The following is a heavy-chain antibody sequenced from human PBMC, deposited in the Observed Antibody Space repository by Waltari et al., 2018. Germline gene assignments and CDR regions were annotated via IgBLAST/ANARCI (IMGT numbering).Heavy chain of an antibody. Sequence: QVQLVESGGGLVKPGGSLRLSCAASGFTFSDYYMSWIRQAPGKGLEGVSYIRSRGSTIYYADAVKGRFTISRDNAKNSLYLQMNSLRAEDTAVYYCASAVVATIVGAFDIWGQGTMVTVSS. CDR2: IRSRGSTI. CDR3: ASAVVATIVGAFDI. J-gene: IGHJ3*02. D-gene: IGHD5-12*01. CDR1: GFTFSDYY. V-gene: IGHV3-11*04.